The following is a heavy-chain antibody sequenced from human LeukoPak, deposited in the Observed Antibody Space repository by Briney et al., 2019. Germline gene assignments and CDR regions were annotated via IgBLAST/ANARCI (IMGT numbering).Heavy chain of an antibody. V-gene: IGHV3-33*08. CDR1: GFSFSTYS. Sequence: GGSLRLSCAASGFSFSTYSMNWVRQAPGKGLEWVAVIWYDGSNKYYADSVKGRFTISRDNSKNTLYLQMNSLRAEDTAVYYCARDRGSGSYYSGPGYWGQGTLVTVSS. CDR3: ARDRGSGSYYSGPGY. CDR2: IWYDGSNK. J-gene: IGHJ4*02. D-gene: IGHD3-10*01.